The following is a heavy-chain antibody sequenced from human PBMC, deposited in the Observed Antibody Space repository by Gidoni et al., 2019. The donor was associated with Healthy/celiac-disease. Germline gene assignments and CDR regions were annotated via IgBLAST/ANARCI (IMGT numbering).Heavy chain of an antibody. V-gene: IGHV4-31*03. Sequence: QVQLQESGPGLVKPSQTLSLTCTVSGGSISSGGYSWSWIRQHPGKGLEWIGYIYYSGSTYYNPSLKSRVTISVDTSKNQFSLKLSSVTAADTAVYYCARGFVVPESRYYYYYYMDVWGKGTTVTVSS. CDR2: IYYSGST. CDR1: GGSISSGGYS. CDR3: ARGFVVPESRYYYYYYMDV. D-gene: IGHD2-2*01. J-gene: IGHJ6*03.